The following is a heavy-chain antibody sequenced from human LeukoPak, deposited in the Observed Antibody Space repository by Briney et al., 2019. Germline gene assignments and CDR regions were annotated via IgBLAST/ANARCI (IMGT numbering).Heavy chain of an antibody. CDR2: ISSSGSTI. CDR1: GFTFGIFE. CDR3: ARETDSTLFDY. D-gene: IGHD2-2*01. Sequence: GGSLRLSCAASGFTFGIFEMNWVRQAPGKGLEWVSYISSSGSTIYYADSVRGRFTISRDNAKKSLYLQMNSLRAADTAVYYCARETDSTLFDYWGQGTLVTVSS. V-gene: IGHV3-48*03. J-gene: IGHJ4*02.